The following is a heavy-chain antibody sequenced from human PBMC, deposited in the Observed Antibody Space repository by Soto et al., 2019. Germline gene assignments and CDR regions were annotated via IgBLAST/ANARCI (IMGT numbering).Heavy chain of an antibody. V-gene: IGHV4-59*12. CDR1: GGSISSYY. J-gene: IGHJ6*02. D-gene: IGHD1-26*01. Sequence: QVQLQESGPGLVKPSETLSLTCTVSGGSISSYYWSWIRQPPGKGLEWIGYIYYSGSTNYNPSLKSRVTISVDTSKNQFSLKLSSVTAADTAVYYCARDSWSYFGYYGMDVWGQGTTVTVSS. CDR2: IYYSGST. CDR3: ARDSWSYFGYYGMDV.